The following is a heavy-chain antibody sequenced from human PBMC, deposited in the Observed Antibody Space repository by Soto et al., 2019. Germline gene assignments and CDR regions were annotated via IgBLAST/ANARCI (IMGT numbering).Heavy chain of an antibody. CDR3: ARPIYGSGSYDY. Sequence: SETLSLTCTVSGGSISSSSYYWGWIRQPPGKGLEWIGSIYYSGSTYYNPSLKSRVTISVDTSKNQFSLKLSSVTAADTAVYYCARPIYGSGSYDYWGQGTLVTVPQ. J-gene: IGHJ4*02. D-gene: IGHD3-10*01. CDR1: GGSISSSSYY. CDR2: IYYSGST. V-gene: IGHV4-39*01.